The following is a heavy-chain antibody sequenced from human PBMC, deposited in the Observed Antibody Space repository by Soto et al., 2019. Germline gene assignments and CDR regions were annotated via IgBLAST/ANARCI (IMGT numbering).Heavy chain of an antibody. V-gene: IGHV4-61*01. Sequence: YTLSLTCNVSGGSVSSGNSHWSWIRQPPGKGLEWIGNIHYSGSTNNNPSLKSRVTMSVDTTRNQFSLKLTSVTAADTVVYYCARDVPAASLDYWGLGILVTVSS. CDR2: IHYSGST. J-gene: IGHJ4*01. D-gene: IGHD6-25*01. CDR3: ARDVPAASLDY. CDR1: GGSVSSGNSH.